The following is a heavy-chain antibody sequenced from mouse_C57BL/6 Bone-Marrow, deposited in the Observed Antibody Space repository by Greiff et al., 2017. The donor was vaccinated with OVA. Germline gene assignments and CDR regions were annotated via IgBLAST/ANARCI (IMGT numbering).Heavy chain of an antibody. Sequence: QVQLQQPGAELVKPGASVKLSCKASGYTFTSYWMQWVKQRPGQGLEWIGEIDPSDSYTNYNQKFKGTATLTVDTSSSTAYMQLSSLTSEDSAIYDCATAFITTGDWYCDDWGTGTTVTVSS. CDR1: GYTFTSYW. CDR2: IDPSDSYT. V-gene: IGHV1-50*01. D-gene: IGHD1-1*01. J-gene: IGHJ1*03. CDR3: ATAFITTGDWYCDD.